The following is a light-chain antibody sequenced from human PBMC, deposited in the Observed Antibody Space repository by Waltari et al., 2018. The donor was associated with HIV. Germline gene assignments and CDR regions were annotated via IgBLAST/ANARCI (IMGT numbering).Light chain of an antibody. CDR3: GSYTSSSTLV. Sequence: ALTQPASVSRSTGKSITISCTGTSSDVGAYNFVSWYQQHPGKAPKLMIYDVSSRPSGVSDRFSGSKSGNTASLTISWLQAEDEADYYCGSYTSSSTLVFGGGTKLTVL. V-gene: IGLV2-14*03. CDR1: SSDVGAYNF. CDR2: DVS. J-gene: IGLJ3*02.